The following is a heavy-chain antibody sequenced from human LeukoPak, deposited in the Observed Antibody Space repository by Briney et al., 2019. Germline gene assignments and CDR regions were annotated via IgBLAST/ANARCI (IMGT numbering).Heavy chain of an antibody. J-gene: IGHJ3*02. CDR3: ARIRDGYNDAYDI. V-gene: IGHV1-46*01. Sequence: GSSVKVSCKASGYTFTYRYLHWVRQAPGQGLEWMGLINPTAGNTYYAQRFQGRVTMTRNTSTSTVYMELSSLRSEDTAVYYCARIRDGYNDAYDIWGQGTMVTVPS. D-gene: IGHD5-24*01. CDR2: INPTAGNT. CDR1: GYTFTYRY.